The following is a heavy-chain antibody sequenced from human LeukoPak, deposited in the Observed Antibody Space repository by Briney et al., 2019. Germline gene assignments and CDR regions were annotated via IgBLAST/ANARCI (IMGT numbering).Heavy chain of an antibody. J-gene: IGHJ4*02. D-gene: IGHD5-12*01. CDR3: AKDSARIRYSGYGSSGY. V-gene: IGHV3-23*01. CDR1: GFTFSSYA. CDR2: ISGSGGST. Sequence: PGGSLRLSCAASGFTFSSYAMSWVRQAPGKGLEWVSAISGSGGSTYYADSVKGRFTISRDNSENTLYLQMNSLRAEDTAVYYCAKDSARIRYSGYGSSGYWGQGTLVTVSS.